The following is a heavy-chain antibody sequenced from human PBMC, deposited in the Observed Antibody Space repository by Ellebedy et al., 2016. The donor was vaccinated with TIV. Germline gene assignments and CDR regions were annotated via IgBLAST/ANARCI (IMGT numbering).Heavy chain of an antibody. CDR2: ISGSGGST. J-gene: IGHJ3*01. CDR3: ARGSSGPFDV. V-gene: IGHV3-23*01. Sequence: SCXASGHTFTAYGMHWVRQAPGKGLEWVSGISGSGGSTKYADPVRGRFTISRDNFRNTVYLQMNSLRVEDTAVYYCARGSSGPFDVWGQGTMVTVSS. CDR1: GHTFTAYG. D-gene: IGHD6-19*01.